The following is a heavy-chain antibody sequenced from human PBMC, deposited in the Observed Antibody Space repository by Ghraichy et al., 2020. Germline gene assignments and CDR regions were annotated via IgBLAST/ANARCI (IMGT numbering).Heavy chain of an antibody. J-gene: IGHJ5*02. CDR1: GFTFNIYA. V-gene: IGHV3-23*01. CDR3: AKDWYDH. Sequence: GGSLRLSCAASGFTFNIYAMTWVRQAPGKGLEWVSSISANGAGTYYADSVKGRFTISRDNSKNTLYLQMNSLRAEDTAVYYCAKDWYDHWGQGTLVTVSS. CDR2: ISANGAGT.